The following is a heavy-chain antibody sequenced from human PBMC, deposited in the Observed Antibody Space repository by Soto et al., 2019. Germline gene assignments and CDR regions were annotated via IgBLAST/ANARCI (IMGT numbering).Heavy chain of an antibody. CDR3: ARGVFTVITPFDP. Sequence: QVQLQQWGAGLLKPSETLSLTCAVYGGSFSGYYWSWIRQPPGKGLEWIGEINHSGSTNYNPSLKSRVTISVDTSKNQFSLKLSSVTAADTAVYYCARGVFTVITPFDPWGQGTLVTVSS. D-gene: IGHD4-17*01. CDR1: GGSFSGYY. V-gene: IGHV4-34*01. CDR2: INHSGST. J-gene: IGHJ5*02.